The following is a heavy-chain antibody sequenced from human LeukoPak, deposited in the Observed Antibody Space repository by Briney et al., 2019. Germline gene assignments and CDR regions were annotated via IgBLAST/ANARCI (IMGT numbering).Heavy chain of an antibody. CDR3: GKQVYRSGSYPSHFEY. Sequence: GGSLRLSCAASGFTFSSYAMTWVRQAPGKGLEWVSTISGTDDTTYYADSVKGRFTISRDNSKNTLYLQMNSMRAEDTAVYYCGKQVYRSGSYPSHFEYWGQGTLVTFSS. CDR2: ISGTDDTT. D-gene: IGHD3-10*01. V-gene: IGHV3-23*01. CDR1: GFTFSSYA. J-gene: IGHJ4*02.